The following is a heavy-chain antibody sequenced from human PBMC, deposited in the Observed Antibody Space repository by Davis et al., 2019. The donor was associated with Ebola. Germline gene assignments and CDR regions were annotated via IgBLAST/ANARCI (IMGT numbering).Heavy chain of an antibody. CDR2: FDPEDGEG. V-gene: IGHV1-24*01. CDR3: AMDDYSNSRYGMDV. D-gene: IGHD4-11*01. CDR1: AYSLSEMS. Sequence: ASALVSCYASAYSLSEMSIHWVRQAPGRGLEWMGAFDPEDGEGIYAQKFQGRVTMTEDTSTNTAYMELTSLRSEDTAVYYCAMDDYSNSRYGMDVWGQGTTVTVSS. J-gene: IGHJ6*02.